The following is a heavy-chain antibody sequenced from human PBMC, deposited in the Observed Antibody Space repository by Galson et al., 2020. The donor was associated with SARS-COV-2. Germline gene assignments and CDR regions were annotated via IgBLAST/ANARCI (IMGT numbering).Heavy chain of an antibody. Sequence: SENLSLTCTVSGGSISSYYWSWIRQPPGKGLEWIGYLYYSGSTHYNPSPKSRVTISVDTYKNQFSLKLSSVTAADTAVYYCAREQWGYDFDYCGQGILVTGAS. V-gene: IGHV4-59*01. CDR2: LYYSGST. CDR1: GGSISSYY. CDR3: AREQWGYDFDY. D-gene: IGHD3-16*01. J-gene: IGHJ4*02.